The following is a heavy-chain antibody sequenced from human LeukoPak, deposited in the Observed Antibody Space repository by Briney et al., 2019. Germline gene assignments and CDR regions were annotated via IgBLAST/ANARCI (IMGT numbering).Heavy chain of an antibody. CDR2: IYYSGTT. J-gene: IGHJ4*02. Sequence: SETLSLTCTVSGGFIRSSSYYWGWIRQPPGKGLEWIGSIYYSGTTYYNPSLESRVTISVDTSKNQFSLRLSSVTAADTAVYYCARDLSGDSSEPLGYFDYWGQGTLVTVSS. CDR3: ARDLSGDSSEPLGYFDY. V-gene: IGHV4-39*07. CDR1: GGFIRSSSYY. D-gene: IGHD3-22*01.